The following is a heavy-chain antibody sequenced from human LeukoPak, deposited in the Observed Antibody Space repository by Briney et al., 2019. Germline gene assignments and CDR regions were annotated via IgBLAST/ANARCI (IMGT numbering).Heavy chain of an antibody. CDR1: GFTFSSYW. Sequence: GGSLRLSCAASGFTFSSYWMSWVRQAPGKGLEWVANIKQDGSEKYYVDSVKGRFTISRDNAKNSLYLQMNSLRAEDTAVHYCARGECSGGSCYGYYYYYYGMDVWGQGTTVTVSS. J-gene: IGHJ6*02. CDR3: ARGECSGGSCYGYYYYYYGMDV. D-gene: IGHD2-15*01. CDR2: IKQDGSEK. V-gene: IGHV3-7*01.